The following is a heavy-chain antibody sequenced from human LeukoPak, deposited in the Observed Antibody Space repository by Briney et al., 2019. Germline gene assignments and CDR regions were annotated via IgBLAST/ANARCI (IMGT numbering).Heavy chain of an antibody. CDR3: AREIPRGATHLDY. CDR1: GFTFSSYW. Sequence: GGSLRLSCAASGFTFSSYWVSWVRQAPGKGPEWAANIKEDGSQKYYVDSVKGRFTISRDNAKNSLYLQMNSLRVEDTAVYYCAREIPRGATHLDYWGQGTLVTVSS. J-gene: IGHJ4*02. CDR2: IKEDGSQK. V-gene: IGHV3-7*01. D-gene: IGHD1-26*01.